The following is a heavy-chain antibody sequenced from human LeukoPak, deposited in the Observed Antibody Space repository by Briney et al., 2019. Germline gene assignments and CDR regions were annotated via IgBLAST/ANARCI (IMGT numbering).Heavy chain of an antibody. CDR2: ISAYNGNT. CDR1: GYTFTSYG. V-gene: IGHV1-18*01. Sequence: ASVKVSCTASGYTFTSYGISWVRQAPGQGLEWMGWISAYNGNTNYAQKLQGRVTMTTDTSTSTAYMELRSLRSDDTAVYYCARQFQSYYYYYMDVWGKGTTVTVSS. J-gene: IGHJ6*03. CDR3: ARQFQSYYYYYMDV. D-gene: IGHD5-24*01.